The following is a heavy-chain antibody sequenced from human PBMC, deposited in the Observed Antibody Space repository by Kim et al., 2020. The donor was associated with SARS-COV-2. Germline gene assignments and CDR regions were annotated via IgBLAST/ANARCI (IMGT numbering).Heavy chain of an antibody. CDR3: ARQSRIAARIFDY. D-gene: IGHD6-6*01. V-gene: IGHV4-39*01. Sequence: SETLSLTCTVSGGSISSSSYYWGWIRQPPGKGLEWIGSIYYSGSTYYNPSLKSRVTISVDTSKNQFSLKLSSVTAADTAVYYCARQSRIAARIFDYWGQGTLVTVSS. CDR2: IYYSGST. CDR1: GGSISSSSYY. J-gene: IGHJ4*02.